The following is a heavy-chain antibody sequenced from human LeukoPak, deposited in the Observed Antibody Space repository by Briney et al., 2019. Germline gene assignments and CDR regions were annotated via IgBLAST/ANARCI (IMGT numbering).Heavy chain of an antibody. CDR2: ISSSGSTI. J-gene: IGHJ3*02. D-gene: IGHD6-19*01. CDR3: ARDLSGSSGWYGAFDI. CDR1: GFTFSDYY. Sequence: GGSLRLSCAASGFTFSDYYMSWIRQAPGKGLEWVSYISSSGSTIYYADSVKGRFTISRDNAKNSLYLQMNSLRAEGTAVYYCARDLSGSSGWYGAFDIWGQGTMVTVSS. V-gene: IGHV3-11*04.